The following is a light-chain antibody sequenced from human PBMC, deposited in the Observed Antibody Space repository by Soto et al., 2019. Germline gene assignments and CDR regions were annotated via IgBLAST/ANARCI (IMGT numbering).Light chain of an antibody. CDR1: QDISSH. CDR2: AAS. J-gene: IGKJ4*01. Sequence: DIQLTQSPSFLSASVGDRVTITCRASQDISSHLDWYQQKPGKAPKLLIYAASTLQSGVPSGFGGSGSGTEFTLTITSLQPEDFATYYCQQVKTYPLTFGGGTKVEIK. V-gene: IGKV1-9*01. CDR3: QQVKTYPLT.